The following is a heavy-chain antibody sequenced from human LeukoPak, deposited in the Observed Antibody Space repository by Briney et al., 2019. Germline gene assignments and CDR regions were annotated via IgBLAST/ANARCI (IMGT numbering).Heavy chain of an antibody. CDR1: GYSISSGYY. V-gene: IGHV4-38-2*02. CDR2: IYHSGST. Sequence: ASETLSLTCTVSGYSISSGYYWGWIRQPPGKGLEWIGSIYHSGSTYYNPSLKSRVTISVDTSKNQFSLKLSSVTAADTAVYYCARDRSSSSFDPWGQGTLVTVSS. J-gene: IGHJ5*02. D-gene: IGHD6-6*01. CDR3: ARDRSSSSFDP.